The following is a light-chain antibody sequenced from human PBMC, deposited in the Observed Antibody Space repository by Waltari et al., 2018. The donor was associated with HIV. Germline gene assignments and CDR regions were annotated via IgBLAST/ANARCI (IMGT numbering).Light chain of an antibody. V-gene: IGLV1-44*01. CDR3: AVWGDSLNGPV. CDR1: SSNTGSNT. Sequence: QSVLTQPPSASGTPGPRVTLSCSGSSSNTGSNTLNWYQQLPGTAPKLLIYSNNQRPSGVPDRFSGSKSGTSASLAISGLQSEDEADYYCAVWGDSLNGPVFGGGTKLTVL. J-gene: IGLJ2*01. CDR2: SNN.